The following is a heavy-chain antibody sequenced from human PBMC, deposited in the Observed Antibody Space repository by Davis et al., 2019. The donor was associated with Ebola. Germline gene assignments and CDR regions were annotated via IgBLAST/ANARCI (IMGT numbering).Heavy chain of an antibody. Sequence: MPSETLSLTCAVYGGSFSGYYWGWIRQAPGKGLEWIGSISYSGNTYYNPSLKSRVTLSVDKSKNQFSLKVSSVTDADTAVYFCARHPALYYWGQGTLVTVSS. CDR2: ISYSGNT. CDR1: GGSFSGYY. CDR3: ARHPALYY. J-gene: IGHJ4*02. D-gene: IGHD2-15*01. V-gene: IGHV4-39*01.